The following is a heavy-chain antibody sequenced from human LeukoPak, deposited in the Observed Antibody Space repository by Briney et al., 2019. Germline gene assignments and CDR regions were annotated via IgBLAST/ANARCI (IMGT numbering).Heavy chain of an antibody. V-gene: IGHV3-23*01. CDR1: GFTFSSYD. Sequence: GGSLRLSCAASGFTFSSYDMSWVRQAPGKGLEWVSAISGSGGSTYYADSVKGRFTISRDNSKNTLYLQMNSLRAEDTAVYYCAKDPMATGWFDPWGQGTLVTVSS. D-gene: IGHD5-24*01. J-gene: IGHJ5*02. CDR2: ISGSGGST. CDR3: AKDPMATGWFDP.